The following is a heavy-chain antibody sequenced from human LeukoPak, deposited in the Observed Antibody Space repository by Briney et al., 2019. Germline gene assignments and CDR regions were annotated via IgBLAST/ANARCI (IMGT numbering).Heavy chain of an antibody. D-gene: IGHD6-13*01. J-gene: IGHJ4*02. V-gene: IGHV3-23*01. Sequence: GGSLRLSCAASGFTFSSFAINWVRQAPGKGLEWVSVITGSGSGADYADSVKGRFTISRDNSQNTVHLQMNSLRAEDTSVYYCARDYRSSWYVRGQGTLDTVSS. CDR2: ITGSGSGA. CDR3: ARDYRSSWYV. CDR1: GFTFSSFA.